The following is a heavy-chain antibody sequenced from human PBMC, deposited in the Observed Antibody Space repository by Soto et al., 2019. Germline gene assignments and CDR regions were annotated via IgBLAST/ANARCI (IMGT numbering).Heavy chain of an antibody. D-gene: IGHD1-7*01. J-gene: IGHJ6*02. CDR3: ARVELELFSRHYYYYGMDV. CDR2: IYYSGST. V-gene: IGHV4-30-4*01. Sequence: SETLSLTCTVSGGSISSGDYYWSWIRQPPGKGLEWIGYIYYSGSTYYNPSLKSRVTISVDTSKNQFSLKLSSVTAADTAVYYCARVELELFSRHYYYYGMDVWGQGTTVTVSS. CDR1: GGSISSGDYY.